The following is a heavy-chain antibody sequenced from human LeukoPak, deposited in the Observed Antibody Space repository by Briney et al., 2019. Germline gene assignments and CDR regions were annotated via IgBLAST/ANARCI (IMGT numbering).Heavy chain of an antibody. D-gene: IGHD2-15*01. CDR2: FDPEDGET. Sequence: GASVKVSCKVSGYTLTELSMHWVRQAPGKGLEWMGGFDPEDGETIYAQKFQGRVTMTEDTSTDTAYMELSSLRSEDTAVYYCATDPTALGYCSGGSCYNNDYWGQGTLATVSS. CDR1: GYTLTELS. V-gene: IGHV1-24*01. CDR3: ATDPTALGYCSGGSCYNNDY. J-gene: IGHJ4*02.